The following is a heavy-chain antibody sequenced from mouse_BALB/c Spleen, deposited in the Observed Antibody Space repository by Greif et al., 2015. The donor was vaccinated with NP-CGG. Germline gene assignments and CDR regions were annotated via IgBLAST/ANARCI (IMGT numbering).Heavy chain of an antibody. Sequence: VKLVESGPGLVAPSQSLSITCTVSGFSLTSYGVHWVRQPPGKGLEWLGVIWAGGSTNYNSALMSRLSISKDNSKSQVFLKMNSLQTDDTAMYYCAREVGRAWFAYWGQGTLVTVSA. CDR3: AREVGRAWFAY. CDR1: GFSLTSYG. J-gene: IGHJ3*01. CDR2: IWAGGST. V-gene: IGHV2-9*02.